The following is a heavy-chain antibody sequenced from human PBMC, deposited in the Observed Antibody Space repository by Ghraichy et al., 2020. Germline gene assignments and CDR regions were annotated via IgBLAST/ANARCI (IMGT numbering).Heavy chain of an antibody. V-gene: IGHV4-4*07. J-gene: IGHJ4*02. CDR3: ARDAQTGRPFDF. Sequence: ETLSLTCTVSGGSISSYYWTWIRQPAGKGLEWIGRIYTSGSTNYNPSLKSRITMSVDTSKNQFYLNLTSVTAADTAVYYCARDAQTGRPFDFWGQGTLVTVSS. CDR1: GGSISSYY. CDR2: IYTSGST.